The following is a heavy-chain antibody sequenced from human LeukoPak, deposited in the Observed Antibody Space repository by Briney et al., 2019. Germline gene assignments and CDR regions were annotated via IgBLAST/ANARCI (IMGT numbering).Heavy chain of an antibody. Sequence: SETLSLTCAVYGGSFSGYYRSWIRQPPGKGLEWIGEINHSGSTNYNPSLKSRVTISVDTSKNQFSLKLSSVTAADTAVYYCASTSYYYDSSGYSRNAFDIWGQGTMVTVSS. D-gene: IGHD3-22*01. CDR2: INHSGST. V-gene: IGHV4-34*01. CDR3: ASTSYYYDSSGYSRNAFDI. CDR1: GGSFSGYY. J-gene: IGHJ3*02.